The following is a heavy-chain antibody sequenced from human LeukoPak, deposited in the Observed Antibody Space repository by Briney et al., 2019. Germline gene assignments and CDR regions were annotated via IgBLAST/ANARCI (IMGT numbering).Heavy chain of an antibody. V-gene: IGHV4-34*01. CDR1: GGSFSGYY. D-gene: IGHD5-18*01. Sequence: SETLSLTCAVYGGSFSGYYWSWIRQPPGKGLEWIGEINHSGSTNYNPSLKSRVTISVDTSKNQFSLKLSSVTAADTAVYYCARGSVYSYGSDYFDYWGQGTLVTVSS. J-gene: IGHJ4*02. CDR2: INHSGST. CDR3: ARGSVYSYGSDYFDY.